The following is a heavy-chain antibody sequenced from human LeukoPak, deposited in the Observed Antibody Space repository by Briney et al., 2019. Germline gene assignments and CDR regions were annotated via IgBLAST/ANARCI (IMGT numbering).Heavy chain of an antibody. V-gene: IGHV3-7*01. CDR1: GFTFSNYW. CDR3: ARDQTVTHFFDY. CDR2: MNIDGSEK. J-gene: IGHJ4*02. D-gene: IGHD4-17*01. Sequence: GGSLRLSCAASGFTFSNYWMGWVRQAPGKRLEWVANMNIDGSEKYYADSVKGRFSISRDNARNSVYLQMASLRVEDTAVYYCARDQTVTHFFDYWGQGTLVTVSS.